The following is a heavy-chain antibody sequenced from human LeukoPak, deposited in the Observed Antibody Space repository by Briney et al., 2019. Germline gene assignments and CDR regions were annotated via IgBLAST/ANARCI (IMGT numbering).Heavy chain of an antibody. J-gene: IGHJ5*02. CDR2: TNHSGST. V-gene: IGHV4-34*01. D-gene: IGHD3-22*01. CDR1: GGSFSGYY. Sequence: KPSETLSLTCAVYGGSFSGYYWSWIRQPPGKGLEWIGETNHSGSTNYNPSLKSRVTISVDTSKNQFSLKLSSVTAADTAVYYCARVVTYYYDSSGYYYPLSHSSWFDPWGQGTLVTVSS. CDR3: ARVVTYYYDSSGYYYPLSHSSWFDP.